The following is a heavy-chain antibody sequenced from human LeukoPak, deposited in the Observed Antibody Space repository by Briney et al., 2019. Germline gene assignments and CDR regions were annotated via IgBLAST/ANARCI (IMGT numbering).Heavy chain of an antibody. J-gene: IGHJ3*02. CDR2: TSAYNGNT. Sequence: GASVKVSCKASGYTFTSYGISWVRQAPGQGLEWMGWTSAYNGNTNYAQKLQGRVTMTTDTSTSTAYMELRSLRSDDTAVYYCAASMEPRSYYDSSGYDAFDIWGQGTMVTVSS. CDR1: GYTFTSYG. CDR3: AASMEPRSYYDSSGYDAFDI. D-gene: IGHD3-22*01. V-gene: IGHV1-18*01.